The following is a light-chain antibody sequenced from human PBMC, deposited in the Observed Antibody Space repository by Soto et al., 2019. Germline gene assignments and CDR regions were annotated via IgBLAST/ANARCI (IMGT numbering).Light chain of an antibody. V-gene: IGLV2-23*02. J-gene: IGLJ1*01. CDR1: SSDVGSYNP. Sequence: QSVLTQPASVSGSPGQSITISCTGTSSDVGSYNPVSWYQQHPRKAPKLMIYEVSKRPSGVSNRFSGSKSGNTASLTISGLQAEDEADYYCCSYAGTSTPYVFGTGTKVTV. CDR2: EVS. CDR3: CSYAGTSTPYV.